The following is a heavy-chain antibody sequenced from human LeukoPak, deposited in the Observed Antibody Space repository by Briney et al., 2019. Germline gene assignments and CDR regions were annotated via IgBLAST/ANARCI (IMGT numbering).Heavy chain of an antibody. J-gene: IGHJ4*02. CDR3: ARDVGYSNSLPY. CDR1: GFTFSSYG. Sequence: GGSLRLSCAASGFTFSSYGMHWVRQAPGKGLEWVAVIWYDGSNKYYADSVKGRFTISRDNAKNSLYLQMNSLRAEDTAVYYCARDVGYSNSLPYWGQGTLVTVSS. D-gene: IGHD4-11*01. V-gene: IGHV3-33*01. CDR2: IWYDGSNK.